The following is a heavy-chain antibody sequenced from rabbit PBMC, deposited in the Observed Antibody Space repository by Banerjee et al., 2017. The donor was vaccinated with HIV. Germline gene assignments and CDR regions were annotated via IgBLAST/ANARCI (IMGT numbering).Heavy chain of an antibody. CDR1: GFSFSSSYW. V-gene: IGHV1S45*01. J-gene: IGHJ4*01. D-gene: IGHD6-1*01. CDR3: ARGGVDYDYAPNL. CDR2: IHIGDGST. Sequence: QEQLEESGGDLVKPEGSLTLTCTASGFSFSSSYWICWVRQAPGKGLEWIGCIHIGDGSTYYASWVNGRFSISETSSTTVTLQMTSLTVADTASYFCARGGVDYDYAPNLWGPGTLVTVS.